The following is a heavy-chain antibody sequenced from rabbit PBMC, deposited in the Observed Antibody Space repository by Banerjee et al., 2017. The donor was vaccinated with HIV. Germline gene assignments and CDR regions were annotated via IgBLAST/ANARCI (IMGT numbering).Heavy chain of an antibody. CDR3: ARDLAGVIGWNFNL. J-gene: IGHJ4*01. CDR1: GFTISSSYW. Sequence: QSLEESGGGLVKPGASLTLTCTASGFTISSSYWICWVRQAPGKGLEWIACAYGGSSGSTWYANWAKGRFTISKTSSTTVTLQMTSLTAADTATYLCARDLAGVIGWNFNLWGPGTLVTVS. V-gene: IGHV1S40*01. D-gene: IGHD4-1*01. CDR2: AYGGSSGST.